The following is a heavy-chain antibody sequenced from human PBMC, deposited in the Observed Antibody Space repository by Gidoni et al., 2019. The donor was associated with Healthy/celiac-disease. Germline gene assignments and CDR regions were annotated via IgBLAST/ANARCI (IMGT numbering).Heavy chain of an antibody. CDR1: GCPISSYY. J-gene: IGHJ4*02. D-gene: IGHD3-22*01. CDR3: ARGPLFWYDSSGYDY. Sequence: QVQLPESGPGLVKLSETLSLTCTVPGCPISSYYWRWTRQPPGKGVEWIGYNYYSGSTNYNHALKSRVTISVDTSKSQFSLKLSSVTAADTAVYYCARGPLFWYDSSGYDYWGQGTLVTVSS. CDR2: NYYSGST. V-gene: IGHV4-59*01.